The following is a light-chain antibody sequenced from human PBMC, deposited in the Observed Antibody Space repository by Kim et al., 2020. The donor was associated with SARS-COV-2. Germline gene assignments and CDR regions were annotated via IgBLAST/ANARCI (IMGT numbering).Light chain of an antibody. CDR3: QVWDSSGDHPNWV. Sequence: SYELTQPPSVSVAPGKTARITCGGNNIGSKSVHWYQQKPGQAPVLVIYYDSDRPSGIPERFSGSNSGNTATLTISRVEAGDEAAYYCQVWDSSGDHPNWV. J-gene: IGLJ3*02. CDR1: NIGSKS. V-gene: IGLV3-21*04. CDR2: YDS.